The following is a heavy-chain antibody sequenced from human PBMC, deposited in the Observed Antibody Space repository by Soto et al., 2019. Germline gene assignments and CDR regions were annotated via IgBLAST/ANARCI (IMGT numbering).Heavy chain of an antibody. CDR3: ARLNCSSTSCYRRIGYFDY. V-gene: IGHV4-31*03. CDR1: GGSISSGGYY. Sequence: PSETLSLTCTVSGGSISSGGYYWSWIRQHPGKGLEWIGYIYYSGSTYYNPSLKSRVTISVDTSKNQFSLKLSSVTAADTAVDYCARLNCSSTSCYRRIGYFDYWGQGTLVTVSS. J-gene: IGHJ4*02. CDR2: IYYSGST. D-gene: IGHD2-2*02.